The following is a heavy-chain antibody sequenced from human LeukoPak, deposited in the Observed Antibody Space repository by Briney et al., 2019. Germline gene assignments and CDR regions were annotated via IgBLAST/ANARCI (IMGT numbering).Heavy chain of an antibody. J-gene: IGHJ3*02. CDR3: AKDRLPDSGWNFDM. CDR1: GFTFSTYT. CDR2: IFGDASKT. D-gene: IGHD6-25*01. Sequence: PGGSLRLSCAASGFTFSTYTISWARQAPGKGLEWVSSIFGDASKTFYADSVKGRFTISRDSSKNTVYLQMNGLRVDDTALYYCAKDRLPDSGWNFDMWGQGTMVTVSA. V-gene: IGHV3-23*01.